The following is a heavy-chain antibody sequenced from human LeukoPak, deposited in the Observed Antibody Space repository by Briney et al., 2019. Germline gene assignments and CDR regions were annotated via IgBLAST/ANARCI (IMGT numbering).Heavy chain of an antibody. CDR2: LNPNSGDT. V-gene: IGHV1-2*02. CDR1: GYTFTDYY. CDR3: ARGRNIEMTTMSGGSDY. Sequence: GASVKVSCTASGYTFTDYYMHWVRQAPGQGLERMGWLNPNSGDTNYAQKFQGRVSMTRDMSISTAYMDLSDLRSDDTAVYYCARGRNIEMTTMSGGSDYWGQGTLVTVSS. J-gene: IGHJ4*02. D-gene: IGHD5-24*01.